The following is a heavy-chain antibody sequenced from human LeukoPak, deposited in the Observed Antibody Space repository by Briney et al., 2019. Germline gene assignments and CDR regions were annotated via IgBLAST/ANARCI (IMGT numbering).Heavy chain of an antibody. J-gene: IGHJ4*02. CDR3: AGMQYSSSWAAFDY. CDR1: GFTFISYS. CDR2: ITGSGAFT. Sequence: GGSLRLSCAASGFTFISYSMTWVRQAPGRGLEWVSAITGSGAFTDYADSVKGRFTISRDNSKNTLYLQMNSLRAEDTAVYYCAGMQYSSSWAAFDYWGQGTLVLVSS. D-gene: IGHD6-13*01. V-gene: IGHV3-23*01.